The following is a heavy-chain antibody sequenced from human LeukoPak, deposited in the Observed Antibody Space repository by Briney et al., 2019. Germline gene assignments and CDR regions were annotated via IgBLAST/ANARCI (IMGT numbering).Heavy chain of an antibody. CDR2: ISSSGSIV. V-gene: IGHV3-48*03. Sequence: PGGSLRLSCGASGFTFSNYAMNWVRQAPGKGLEWVSCISSSGSIVDYADSAKGRFTISRDNAKKSLYLQMSSLRAEDTAVYYCARVLGATRDYYYGMDVWGQGTTVTVSS. D-gene: IGHD1-26*01. CDR3: ARVLGATRDYYYGMDV. CDR1: GFTFSNYA. J-gene: IGHJ6*02.